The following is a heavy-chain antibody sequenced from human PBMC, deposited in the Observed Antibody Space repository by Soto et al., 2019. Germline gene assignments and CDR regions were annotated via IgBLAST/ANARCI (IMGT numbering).Heavy chain of an antibody. D-gene: IGHD3-22*01. J-gene: IGHJ4*02. CDR3: AKGLEYYYDSSGYFY. CDR1: GFTFSSYA. CDR2: ISGSGGST. Sequence: GGSLRLSCAASGFTFSSYAMSWVRQAPGKGLEWVSAISGSGGSTYYADSVKGRFTISRDNSKNTLYLLMNSLRAEDTAVYYCAKGLEYYYDSSGYFYWGQGTLVTVSS. V-gene: IGHV3-23*01.